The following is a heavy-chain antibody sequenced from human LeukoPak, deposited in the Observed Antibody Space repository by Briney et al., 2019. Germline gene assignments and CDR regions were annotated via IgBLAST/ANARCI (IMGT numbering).Heavy chain of an antibody. J-gene: IGHJ4*02. CDR1: GYTFSNSY. CDR3: AREIGVMPINDFWTGYFDY. CDR2: VNPSGGST. V-gene: IGHV1-46*01. Sequence: GASVKVSCKAAGYTFSNSYIHWVRQAPGQGLEWMGIVNPSGGSTTYAQKVQGRLIVTRDMSTSTVYMELRGLESEHTAVYYCAREIGVMPINDFWTGYFDYWGQGTLVTVSS. D-gene: IGHD3/OR15-3a*01.